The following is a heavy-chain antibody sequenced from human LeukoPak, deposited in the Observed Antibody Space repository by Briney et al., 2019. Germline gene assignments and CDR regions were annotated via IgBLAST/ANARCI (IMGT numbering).Heavy chain of an antibody. V-gene: IGHV4-4*02. J-gene: IGHJ5*02. CDR3: ARVPNRAVAGNVAWFA. D-gene: IGHD6-19*01. CDR2: IYHSGST. CDR1: GGSISSSNW. Sequence: SGTLSLTCAVSGGSISSSNWWSWVRQPPGKGLEWIGEIYHSGSTNYNPSLKSRVTISVDKSKNQFSLKLSSVTAADTAVYYCARVPNRAVAGNVAWFAWGQGTLVTVSS.